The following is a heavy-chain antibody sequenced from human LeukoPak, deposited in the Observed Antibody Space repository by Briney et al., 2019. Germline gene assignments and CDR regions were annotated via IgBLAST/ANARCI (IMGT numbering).Heavy chain of an antibody. CDR3: ARGEHVNRGVIISPPDY. V-gene: IGHV3-23*01. CDR2: IGGRDDRT. CDR1: GFTLAGHT. J-gene: IGHJ4*02. D-gene: IGHD3-10*01. Sequence: GGSLRLSCAASGFTLAGHTMTWLRQAPGKGLEWVSIIGGRDDRTYYADFVEGRFTISRDNSKNILYLHMSSLRAEDTAVYYCARGEHVNRGVIISPPDYWGQGTLVTVSS.